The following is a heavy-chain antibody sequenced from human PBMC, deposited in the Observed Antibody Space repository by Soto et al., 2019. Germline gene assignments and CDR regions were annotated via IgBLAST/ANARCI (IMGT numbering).Heavy chain of an antibody. J-gene: IGHJ6*02. D-gene: IGHD6-13*01. V-gene: IGHV4-34*01. CDR1: GGSFSGYY. CDR3: ARVSAIAAAGMDV. Sequence: SETLSLTCAVYGGSFSGYYWSWIRQPPGKGLEWIGEINHSGSTNYNPSLKSRVTISVDTSKNQFSLKLSSVTAADTAVYYCARVSAIAAAGMDVWGQGTTVTVSS. CDR2: INHSGST.